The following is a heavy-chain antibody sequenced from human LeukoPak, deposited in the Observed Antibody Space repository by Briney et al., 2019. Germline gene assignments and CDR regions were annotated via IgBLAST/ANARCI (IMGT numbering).Heavy chain of an antibody. CDR2: IYYSGSA. D-gene: IGHD3-10*01. V-gene: IGHV4-31*03. CDR1: GGAIGSDRYY. CDR3: ARGSYYGFSGDS. J-gene: IGHJ4*02. Sequence: SQTLSLTCSVSGGAIGSDRYYWNWIRQHPGKGLEWIGYIYYSGSASYNPSLKSRVTISVDTSKNQFSLRLSSVTAADTAVYYCARGSYYGFSGDSWGQGSLVTVSS.